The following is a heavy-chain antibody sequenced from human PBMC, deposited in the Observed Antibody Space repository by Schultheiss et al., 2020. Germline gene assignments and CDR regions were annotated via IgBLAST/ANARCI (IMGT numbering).Heavy chain of an antibody. D-gene: IGHD3-22*01. CDR2: MYYSGST. J-gene: IGHJ4*02. CDR3: ATRNYYDSSGYRGGFDY. Sequence: SETLSLTCAVYGGSFSGYYWSWIRQPPGKGLEWIGYMYYSGSTNYNPSLKSRVTISIDTSKNQFSLKLTSVTAADTAVYYCATRNYYDSSGYRGGFDYWGQGTLVTVSS. V-gene: IGHV4-59*08. CDR1: GGSFSGYY.